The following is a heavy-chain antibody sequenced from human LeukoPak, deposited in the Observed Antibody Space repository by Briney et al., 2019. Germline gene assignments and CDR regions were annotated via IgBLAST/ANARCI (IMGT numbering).Heavy chain of an antibody. J-gene: IGHJ4*02. CDR1: GFTFSSYA. CDR2: ISYDGSNK. D-gene: IGHD6-13*01. CDR3: AREGDSWYGDYFDY. V-gene: IGHV3-30*04. Sequence: GGSLRLSCAASGFTFSSYAMHWVRQAPGKGLEWVAVISYDGSNKYYAGSVKGRFTISRDNSKNTLYLQMNSLRAEDTAVYYCAREGDSWYGDYFDYWGQGTLVTVSS.